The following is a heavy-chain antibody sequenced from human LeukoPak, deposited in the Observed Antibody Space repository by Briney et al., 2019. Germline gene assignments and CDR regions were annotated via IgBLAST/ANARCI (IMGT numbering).Heavy chain of an antibody. V-gene: IGHV4-30-4*08. CDR3: ARDSGYDSAWRFDY. Sequence: SETLSLTCTVSGGSISSGDYYWSWIRQPPGKGLEWIGYIYYSGSTDYNPSLKSRVTISVDTSKNQFSLKLSSVTAADTAVYYCARDSGYDSAWRFDYWGQGTLVTVSS. J-gene: IGHJ4*02. CDR2: IYYSGST. CDR1: GGSISSGDYY. D-gene: IGHD5-12*01.